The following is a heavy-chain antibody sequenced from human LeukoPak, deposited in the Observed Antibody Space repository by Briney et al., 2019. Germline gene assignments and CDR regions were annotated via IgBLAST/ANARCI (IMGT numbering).Heavy chain of an antibody. CDR2: IVGGAGGT. J-gene: IGHJ4*02. CDR3: AHGSMYQLDY. Sequence: PGGSLRLSCAASAFTFSSHGMSWVRQAPGKGLEWVSGIVGGAGGTYYADSVKGRFTISRDNSKNTLYLQMNSLRAEDTAVYYCAHGSMYQLDYWGQGTLVTVSS. D-gene: IGHD2-2*01. CDR1: AFTFSSHG. V-gene: IGHV3-23*01.